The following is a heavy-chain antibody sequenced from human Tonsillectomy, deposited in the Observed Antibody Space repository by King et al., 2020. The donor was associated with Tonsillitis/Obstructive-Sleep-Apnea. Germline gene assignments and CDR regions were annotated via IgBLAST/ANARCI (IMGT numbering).Heavy chain of an antibody. CDR1: GFTFSTYA. CDR2: ISYDGSNK. Sequence: VQLVESGGGVVQPGRSLRLSCAASGFTFSTYAMHWVRQAPGKGLEWVAVISYDGSNKYYADSVKGRFTISRDNSKNTLYLQLNSLRGEDTAIYYCAREWRLGVTDYFYGLDVWGQGTTVTVSS. D-gene: IGHD2-21*02. V-gene: IGHV3-30*04. CDR3: AREWRLGVTDYFYGLDV. J-gene: IGHJ6*02.